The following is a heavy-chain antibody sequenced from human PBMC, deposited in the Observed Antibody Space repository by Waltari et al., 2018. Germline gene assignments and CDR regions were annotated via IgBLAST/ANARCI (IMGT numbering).Heavy chain of an antibody. J-gene: IGHJ6*03. CDR3: ARDPPGRGYYHTYYMDV. D-gene: IGHD2-8*02. CDR2: IIPMVGTT. CDR1: GGTFRSSA. V-gene: IGHV1-69*04. Sequence: QVQLVQSGAEVKKPGSSVKVSCKAFGGTFRSSAITWVRPAPGQGLEWMGRIIPMVGTTNYAQKFQGRVTITADKSTSTAYMELSGLRSEDTAVYYCARDPPGRGYYHTYYMDVWGKGTTVTISS.